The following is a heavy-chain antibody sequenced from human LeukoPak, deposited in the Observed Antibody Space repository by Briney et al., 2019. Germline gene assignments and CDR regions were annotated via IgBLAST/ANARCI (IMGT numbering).Heavy chain of an antibody. V-gene: IGHV3-74*01. J-gene: IGHJ4*02. CDR1: GFTFSSYW. CDR3: ARVGGDYGPRVLDY. CDR2: INSDGSST. D-gene: IGHD4-17*01. Sequence: GGSLRLSCAASGFTFSSYWMHWVRQAPGKGLVWVSRINSDGSSTSYADSVKGRFTISRDNAKNTLYLQMNSLRAEDTAVYYCARVGGDYGPRVLDYRGQGTLVTVSS.